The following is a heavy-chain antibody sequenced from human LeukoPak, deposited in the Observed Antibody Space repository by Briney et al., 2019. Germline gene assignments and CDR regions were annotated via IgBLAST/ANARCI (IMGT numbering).Heavy chain of an antibody. CDR3: ARRGYCSSTSCYEYWFDP. CDR2: IFNSGST. J-gene: IGHJ5*02. D-gene: IGHD2-2*01. V-gene: IGHV4-59*08. CDR1: GGSISSYF. Sequence: RSSETLSLTCTVSGGSISSYFWSWIRQPPGKGLEWIGYIFNSGSTNYNPSLKSRVIISVDTSKNQFSLKLNSVTAADTAVYYCARRGYCSSTSCYEYWFDPWGQGTLVTVSS.